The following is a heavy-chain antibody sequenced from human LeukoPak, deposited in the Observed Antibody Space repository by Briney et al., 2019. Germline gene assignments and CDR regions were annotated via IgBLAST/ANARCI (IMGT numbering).Heavy chain of an antibody. CDR3: AKDMEYSSGWYGSGYFDY. Sequence: GGSLRLSCAASGFTFSSYAMSWVRQAPGKGLGWVSAISGSGGSTYYADSVKGRFTISRDNSKNTLYLQMNSLRAEDTAVYYCAKDMEYSSGWYGSGYFDYWGQGTLVTVSS. CDR1: GFTFSSYA. D-gene: IGHD6-19*01. CDR2: ISGSGGST. V-gene: IGHV3-23*01. J-gene: IGHJ4*02.